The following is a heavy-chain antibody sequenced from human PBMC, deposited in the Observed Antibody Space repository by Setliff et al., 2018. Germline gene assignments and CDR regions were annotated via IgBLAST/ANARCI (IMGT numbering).Heavy chain of an antibody. CDR1: GFTFTNYW. Sequence: GGSLRLSCAASGFTFTNYWINWVRQAPGKGLEWVAVILDDGVKKYHADSVKGRFTISRDNSKNTLYLQMNSLRPEDTAVYYCARTCSGSGCYAGLESWGQGTPVTVSS. CDR2: ILDDGVKK. V-gene: IGHV3-30*03. CDR3: ARTCSGSGCYAGLES. D-gene: IGHD2-15*01. J-gene: IGHJ4*02.